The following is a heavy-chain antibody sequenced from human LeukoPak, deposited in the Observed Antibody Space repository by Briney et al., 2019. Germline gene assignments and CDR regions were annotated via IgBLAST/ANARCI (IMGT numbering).Heavy chain of an antibody. CDR1: GYNFTNYW. CDR3: ARHTVGATAPLGY. D-gene: IGHD1-26*01. Sequence: GESLKISCKGSGYNFTNYWIGWVRQMPGKGLEWMGIIYPGDSDTRYSPSFQGQVTISADKSISTAYLQWSSLKASDTAMYYCARHTVGATAPLGYWGQGTLVTVSS. J-gene: IGHJ4*02. CDR2: IYPGDSDT. V-gene: IGHV5-51*01.